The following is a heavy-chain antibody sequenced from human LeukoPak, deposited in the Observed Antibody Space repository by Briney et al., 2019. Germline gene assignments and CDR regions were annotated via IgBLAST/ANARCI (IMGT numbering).Heavy chain of an antibody. D-gene: IGHD5-18*01. Sequence: ASVKVSCKASGYTFTGYYMHWVRQAPGQGLEWMGWINPNSGGTNYAQKFQGRVTMTRDTSISTAYMELSRLRSDDTAVCYCARDIVMVTYWFDPGGEGTLVTVSS. CDR3: ARDIVMVTYWFDP. CDR1: GYTFTGYY. V-gene: IGHV1-2*02. CDR2: INPNSGGT. J-gene: IGHJ5*02.